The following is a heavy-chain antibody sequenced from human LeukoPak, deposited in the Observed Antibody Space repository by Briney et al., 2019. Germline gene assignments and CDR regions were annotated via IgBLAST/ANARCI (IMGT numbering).Heavy chain of an antibody. CDR1: GGTFSSYA. D-gene: IGHD3-16*02. J-gene: IGHJ3*02. Sequence: GASVKVSCKASGGTFSSYAISWVRQAPGQGLEWMGRIIPIFGTANYAQKFQGRVTITTDESTSTAYMELSSLRSEDTAVYYCARGPWGVIGAFDIWGQGIMVTVSS. V-gene: IGHV1-69*05. CDR3: ARGPWGVIGAFDI. CDR2: IIPIFGTA.